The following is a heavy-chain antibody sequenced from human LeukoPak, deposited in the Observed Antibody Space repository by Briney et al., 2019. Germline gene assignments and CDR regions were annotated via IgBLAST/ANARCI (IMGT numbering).Heavy chain of an antibody. J-gene: IGHJ4*02. CDR1: GFTFSSYA. CDR2: VSDNGDTT. V-gene: IGHV3-23*01. Sequence: GGSLRLSCAASGFTFSSYAMSWVRQAPGKGLEWVSGVSDNGDTTYYADSVKGRFTISRDNSKNTLYLQMNSLRAEDTAVYYCAKGAVAADFDYWGQGTLVTVSS. D-gene: IGHD6-19*01. CDR3: AKGAVAADFDY.